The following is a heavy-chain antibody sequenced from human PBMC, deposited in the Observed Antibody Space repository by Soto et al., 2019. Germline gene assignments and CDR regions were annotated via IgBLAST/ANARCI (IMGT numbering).Heavy chain of an antibody. CDR2: ISSSSSTI. V-gene: IGHV3-48*02. Sequence: GVSLRLSCAASGFTFSSYSMNWVRQAPGKGLEWVSYISSSSSTIYYADSVKGRFTISRDNAKNSLYLQMNSLRDEDTAVYYCARXQRPCGGDCYDYYGMDVWGQGTTVTVSS. CDR3: ARXQRPCGGDCYDYYGMDV. J-gene: IGHJ6*01. D-gene: IGHD2-21*02. CDR1: GFTFSSYS.